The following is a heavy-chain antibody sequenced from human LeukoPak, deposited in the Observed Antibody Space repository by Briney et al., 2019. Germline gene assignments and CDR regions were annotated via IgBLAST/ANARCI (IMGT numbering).Heavy chain of an antibody. V-gene: IGHV4-34*01. Sequence: SETLSLTCAVYGGSFSDYYWSWLRQPPGKGLEWIGEINHSGSTNYNPSLKSRVTISVDTSKNQFSLKLSSVTAADTAVYYCARGRGYCSSTGCYAYFDYWGQGTLVTVSS. D-gene: IGHD2-2*01. CDR2: INHSGST. CDR1: GGSFSDYY. J-gene: IGHJ4*02. CDR3: ARGRGYCSSTGCYAYFDY.